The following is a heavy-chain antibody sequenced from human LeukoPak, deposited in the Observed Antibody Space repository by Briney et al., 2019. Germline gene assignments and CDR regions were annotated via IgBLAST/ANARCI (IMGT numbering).Heavy chain of an antibody. V-gene: IGHV4-61*02. D-gene: IGHD2-2*01. CDR1: GGSISSCSYY. Sequence: PSQTLSLTCTVSGGSISSCSYYWSWIRQPAGKGLEWIGRIYTSGSTNYNPSLKSRVTISVDTSKNQFSLKLSSVTAADTAVYYCARAAGYCSSTSCYGNYNWFDPWGQGTLVTFSS. J-gene: IGHJ5*02. CDR3: ARAAGYCSSTSCYGNYNWFDP. CDR2: IYTSGST.